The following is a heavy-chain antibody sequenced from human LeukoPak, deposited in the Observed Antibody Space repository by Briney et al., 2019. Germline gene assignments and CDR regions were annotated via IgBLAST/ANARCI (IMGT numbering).Heavy chain of an antibody. D-gene: IGHD6-13*01. CDR3: ARIGYSSSSFDY. CDR2: IKQDGSEI. V-gene: IGHV3-7*01. J-gene: IGHJ4*02. CDR1: GFTFTNYW. Sequence: GGSLRLSCVASGFTFTNYWMSWVRQAPGKGLEWVANIKQDGSEIDYVDSMKGRFTISRDNAKNSLYLQMNSLRGEDTGVYYCARIGYSSSSFDYWGRGTPVTVSS.